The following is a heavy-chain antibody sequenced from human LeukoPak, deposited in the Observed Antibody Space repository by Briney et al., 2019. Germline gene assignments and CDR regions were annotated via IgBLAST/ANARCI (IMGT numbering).Heavy chain of an antibody. CDR1: GGTFSSYA. J-gene: IGHJ4*02. CDR3: ASDSSGYKFFDY. CDR2: IIPIFGTA. Sequence: SVKVSCKASGGTFSSYAISWVRQAPGQGLEWKGGIIPIFGTANYAQKFQGRVTITADESTSTAYMELSSLRSEDTAVYYCASDSSGYKFFDYWGQGTLVTVSS. D-gene: IGHD3-22*01. V-gene: IGHV1-69*13.